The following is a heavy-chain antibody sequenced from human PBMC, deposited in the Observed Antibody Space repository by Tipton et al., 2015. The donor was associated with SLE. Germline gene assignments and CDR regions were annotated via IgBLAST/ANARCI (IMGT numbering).Heavy chain of an antibody. J-gene: IGHJ6*03. CDR1: GYTFTSYD. CDR2: MNPNSGNT. Sequence: QLVQSGAEVKKPGASVKVSCKASGYTFTSYDINWVRQATGQGLEWMGWMNPNSGNTGYAQKFQGRVTMTRNTSISTAYMELSSLRSEDTAVYYCARGGVIAIPYYYYYMDVWGKGTTVTVSS. V-gene: IGHV1-8*01. CDR3: ARGGVIAIPYYYYYMDV. D-gene: IGHD2-21*01.